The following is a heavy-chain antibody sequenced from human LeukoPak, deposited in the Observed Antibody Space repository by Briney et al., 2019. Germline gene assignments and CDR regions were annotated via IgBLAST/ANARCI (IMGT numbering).Heavy chain of an antibody. CDR1: GFTFSSYS. CDR3: ASSRLPAAKNWFDP. V-gene: IGHV3-21*01. Sequence: VGSLRLSCAASGFTFSSYSMNWVRQAPGKGLEWVSSISSSSSYIYYADSVKGRFTISRDNAKNSLYLQMNSLKAEDTAVYYCASSRLPAAKNWFDPWGQGPLVTVSS. J-gene: IGHJ5*02. D-gene: IGHD2-2*01. CDR2: ISSSSSYI.